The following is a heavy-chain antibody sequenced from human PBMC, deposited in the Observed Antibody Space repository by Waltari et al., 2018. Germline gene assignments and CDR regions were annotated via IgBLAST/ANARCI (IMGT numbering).Heavy chain of an antibody. V-gene: IGHV3-30*18. J-gene: IGHJ4*02. CDR2: ISYDGTIQ. D-gene: IGHD1-1*01. CDR1: GFTYSSNG. CDR3: AKDRSTTYSFDY. Sequence: QVQLVESGGGVVQPGRSLRLSCAASGFTYSSNGLPWVRQAPGKGLEWVTFISYDGTIQYYADSVKGRFTVSRDNSKNTLYLQMNSLRAEDTAVYYCAKDRSTTYSFDYWGQGTLVTVSS.